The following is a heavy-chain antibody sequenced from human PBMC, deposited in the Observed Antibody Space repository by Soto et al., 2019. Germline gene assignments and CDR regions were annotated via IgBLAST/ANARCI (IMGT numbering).Heavy chain of an antibody. D-gene: IGHD4-17*01. J-gene: IGHJ4*02. CDR1: GYTFTSNW. CDR3: ARVNDYGDRIDF. V-gene: IGHV5-51*01. CDR2: IYPGDSDT. Sequence: PGESLKISCKGSGYTFTSNWITWVRQMPGKGLEWMANIYPGDSDTRYSPSFQGQVTISVDKSISSAFLQWTRLKASDTAMYYCARVNDYGDRIDFWGQGTLVTVSS.